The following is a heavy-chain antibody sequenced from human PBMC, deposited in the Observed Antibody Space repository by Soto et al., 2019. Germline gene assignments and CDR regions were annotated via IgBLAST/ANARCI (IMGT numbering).Heavy chain of an antibody. J-gene: IGHJ4*02. CDR1: GGSIISSSYY. V-gene: IGHV4-39*01. CDR3: SRGSYYYDNSGYYYAY. D-gene: IGHD3-22*01. Sequence: PSETLSLTCTVSGGSIISSSYYWGWIRQPPGKGLEWIGSIYYTGTTYYSPSLKSRVTISVDTSKNQVSLKLSSVTAADTAVYFCSRGSYYYDNSGYYYAYWGQGTLVTVSS. CDR2: IYYTGTT.